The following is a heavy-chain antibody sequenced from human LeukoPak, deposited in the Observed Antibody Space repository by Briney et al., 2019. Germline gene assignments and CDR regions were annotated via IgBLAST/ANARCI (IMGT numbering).Heavy chain of an antibody. J-gene: IGHJ6*02. CDR2: IYPGDSAT. CDR1: GYRFTSYR. V-gene: IGHV5-51*01. Sequence: GESLKISCQGSGYRFTSYRIGWVRQMPGKGLEWMGIIYPGDSATKYSPSLQGQVTISADKSINTAYQQWSSLKASDTAMYYCSRHTTSSGYYSGTHYYGMDVWGQGTTVTVSS. CDR3: SRHTTSSGYYSGTHYYGMDV. D-gene: IGHD3-22*01.